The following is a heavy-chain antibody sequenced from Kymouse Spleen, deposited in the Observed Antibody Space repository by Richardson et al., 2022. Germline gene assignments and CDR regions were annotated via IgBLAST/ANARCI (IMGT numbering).Heavy chain of an antibody. CDR2: INHSGST. Sequence: QVQLQQWGAGLLKPSETLSLTCAVYGGSFSGYYWSWIRQPPGKGLEWIGEINHSGSTNYNPSLKSRVTISVDTSKNQFSLKLSSVTAADTAVYYCARHEKVYYYGSGAGGYYYYYGMDVWGQGTTVTVSS. J-gene: IGHJ6*02. CDR1: GGSFSGYY. CDR3: ARHEKVYYYGSGAGGYYYYYGMDV. V-gene: IGHV4-34*01. D-gene: IGHD3-10*01.